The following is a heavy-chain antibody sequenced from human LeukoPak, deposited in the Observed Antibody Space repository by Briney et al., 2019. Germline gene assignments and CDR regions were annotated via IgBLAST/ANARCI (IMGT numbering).Heavy chain of an antibody. CDR3: AKERDGYNSSPLNY. Sequence: GGSLRLSCAASGFTFNSFAMSWVRQAPGKGLECVSSITGSGGNTYYADSVKGQFTISRDNSKNTLYLQMNSLRAEDTAVYYCAKERDGYNSSPLNYWGQGTLVTVSS. CDR1: GFTFNSFA. CDR2: ITGSGGNT. J-gene: IGHJ4*02. V-gene: IGHV3-23*01. D-gene: IGHD5-24*01.